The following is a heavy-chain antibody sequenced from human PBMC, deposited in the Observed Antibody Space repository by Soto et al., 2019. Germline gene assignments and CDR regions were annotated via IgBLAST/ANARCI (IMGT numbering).Heavy chain of an antibody. CDR2: IYHSGST. Sequence: QLQLQESASGLVKPSQTLSLTCAVSGGSISSGGYSWSWIRQPPGKGLERIGYIYHSGSTYYNPSLKSRVTISVDRSKNPFSLKLSSVPAADTAVYYCARALANWGLYAMDVWGQGTTVTVSS. J-gene: IGHJ6*02. CDR3: ARALANWGLYAMDV. V-gene: IGHV4-30-2*01. CDR1: GGSISSGGYS. D-gene: IGHD7-27*01.